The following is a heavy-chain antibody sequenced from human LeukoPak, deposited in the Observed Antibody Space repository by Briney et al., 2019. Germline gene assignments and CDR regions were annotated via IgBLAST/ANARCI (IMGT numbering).Heavy chain of an antibody. CDR1: GFTFSTYA. D-gene: IGHD2-2*01. V-gene: IGHV3-23*01. Sequence: PGGSLRLSCAASGFTFSTYAMTWVRQAPGKGLEWVSLISGTGGSTYYADSVKGRFTISRDNSKITLYLQMNSLRAEDTAVYYCAKAVVVVPAATPFDYWGQGTLVTVSS. CDR3: AKAVVVVPAATPFDY. J-gene: IGHJ4*02. CDR2: ISGTGGST.